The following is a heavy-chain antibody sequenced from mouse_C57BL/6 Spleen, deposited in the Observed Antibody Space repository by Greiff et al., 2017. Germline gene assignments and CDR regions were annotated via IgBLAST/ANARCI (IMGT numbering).Heavy chain of an antibody. V-gene: IGHV1-54*01. CDR3: ARSYYGTDYYAMDY. J-gene: IGHJ4*01. CDR2: INPGSGGT. CDR1: GYAFTNYL. Sequence: VKLMESGAELVRPGTSVKVSCKASGYAFTNYLIEWVKQRPGQGLEWIGVINPGSGGTNYTEKFKGKATLTAYKSSSTAYMQLSSLTSEDSAVYFCARSYYGTDYYAMDYWGQGTSVTVSS. D-gene: IGHD1-1*01.